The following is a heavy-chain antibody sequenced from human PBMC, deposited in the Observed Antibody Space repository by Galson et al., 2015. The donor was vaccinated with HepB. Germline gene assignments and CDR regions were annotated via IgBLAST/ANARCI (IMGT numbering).Heavy chain of an antibody. D-gene: IGHD6-19*01. CDR1: GDSVSSNSAA. Sequence: CAISGDSVSSNSAAWNWIRQSPSRGLEWLGRTYYRSKWANDYAASVKSRITINPDISKNQFSLQLTSVTPEDTAVYYCAKDSQWLVFFESWGQGTLVTVSS. CDR2: TYYRSKWAN. J-gene: IGHJ4*02. V-gene: IGHV6-1*01. CDR3: AKDSQWLVFFES.